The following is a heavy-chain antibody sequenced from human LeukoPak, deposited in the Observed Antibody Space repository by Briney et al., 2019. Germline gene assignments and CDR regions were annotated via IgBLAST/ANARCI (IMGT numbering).Heavy chain of an antibody. J-gene: IGHJ4*02. CDR1: GYTFTGYY. D-gene: IGHD3-3*01. V-gene: IGHV1-2*06. CDR2: INPNSGGT. CDR3: ARGPNYDFWSGYYFDY. Sequence: GASVKVSCKASGYTFTGYYMHWVRQAPGQGLEWMGRINPNSGGTNYAQKFQGRVTMTRDTSISTAYMELSSLRSEDTAVYYCARGPNYDFWSGYYFDYWGQGTLVTVSS.